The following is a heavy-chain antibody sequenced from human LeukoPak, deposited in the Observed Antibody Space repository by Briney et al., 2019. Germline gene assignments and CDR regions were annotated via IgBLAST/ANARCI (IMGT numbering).Heavy chain of an antibody. Sequence: PGGSLRLSCAASGFTFSGSAMHWVRQASGKGLEWVGRIRSKANSYATAYAASVKGRFTISRDDSKNTAYLQMNSLKTEDTAVYYCTQAIDWGGAFDIWGQGTMVTVSS. CDR1: GFTFSGSA. V-gene: IGHV3-73*01. CDR2: IRSKANSYAT. D-gene: IGHD3-9*01. J-gene: IGHJ3*02. CDR3: TQAIDWGGAFDI.